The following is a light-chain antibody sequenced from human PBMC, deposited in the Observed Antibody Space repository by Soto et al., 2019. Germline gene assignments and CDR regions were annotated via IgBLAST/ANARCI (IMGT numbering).Light chain of an antibody. J-gene: IGKJ1*01. CDR3: QQYDISPRT. V-gene: IGKV3-20*01. CDR2: GAS. CDR1: QSVSSSY. Sequence: EIVLTQSPGTLSLSPGERATLSCRASQSVSSSYLAWYQQKPGQAPRLLIYGASSRATGITDRFSGSGSGTDFTLTISRLEPEACAVYYCQQYDISPRTFGKGTKVEIK.